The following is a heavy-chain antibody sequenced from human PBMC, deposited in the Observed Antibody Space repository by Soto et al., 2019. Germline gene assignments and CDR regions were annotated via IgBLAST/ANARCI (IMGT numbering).Heavy chain of an antibody. J-gene: IGHJ3*02. CDR3: ATAGPGRSLEWLLFAFDI. D-gene: IGHD3-3*01. V-gene: IGHV1-24*01. Sequence: SVKVSCKVSGYTLTELSVHWVRQAPGKGLEWMGGFDPEDGETIYAQKFQGRVTMTEDTSTDTAYMELSSLRSEDTAVYYCATAGPGRSLEWLLFAFDIWGQGTMVTVSS. CDR2: FDPEDGET. CDR1: GYTLTELS.